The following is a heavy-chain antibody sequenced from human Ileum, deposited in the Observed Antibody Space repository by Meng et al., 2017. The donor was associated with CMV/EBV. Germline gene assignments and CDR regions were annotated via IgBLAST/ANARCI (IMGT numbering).Heavy chain of an antibody. CDR2: RNPNSGNT. CDR1: GYTFTSYG. Sequence: SGYTFTSYGISWVRRATGQWLEWMGWRNPNSGNTGYAQKFQGRATMTRNTSISTAYMELSSLRSEDTAVYYCARGLRDSSGKEYFQHWGQGTLVTVSS. D-gene: IGHD3-22*01. J-gene: IGHJ1*01. V-gene: IGHV1-8*01. CDR3: ARGLRDSSGKEYFQH.